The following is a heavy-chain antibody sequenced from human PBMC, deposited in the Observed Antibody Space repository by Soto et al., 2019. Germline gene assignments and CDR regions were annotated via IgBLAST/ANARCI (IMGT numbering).Heavy chain of an antibody. D-gene: IGHD5-12*01. CDR2: ISYDGSNK. CDR3: SRVTGARVATDY. V-gene: IGHV3-30*03. J-gene: IGHJ4*02. CDR1: GFTFSSYG. Sequence: QVQLVESGGGVVQPGRSLRLSCAASGFTFSSYGMHWVRQAPGKGLEWVAVISYDGSNKYYADSVKGRFTISRDNSKNSLSLQMHSIRAEDAAVYYCSRVTGARVATDYWGQGTLVTVSS.